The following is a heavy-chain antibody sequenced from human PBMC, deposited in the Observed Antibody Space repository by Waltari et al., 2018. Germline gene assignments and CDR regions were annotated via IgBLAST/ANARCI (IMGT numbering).Heavy chain of an antibody. CDR3: ARGAAPGKGAHWFDP. CDR1: GYTFTSYD. Sequence: QVQLVQSGAEVKRPGASVKVSCKTSGYTFTSYDIHWVRQAPGQGPEWMGWVNPNSGNTGFAQKFQDRLTMTTSTSVKTAYMELSSLRSDDTAIYYCARGAAPGKGAHWFDPWGQGTLVTVSS. CDR2: VNPNSGNT. V-gene: IGHV1-8*01. J-gene: IGHJ5*02. D-gene: IGHD6-13*01.